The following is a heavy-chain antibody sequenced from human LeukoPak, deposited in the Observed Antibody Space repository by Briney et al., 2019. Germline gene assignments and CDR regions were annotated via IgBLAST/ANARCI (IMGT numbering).Heavy chain of an antibody. CDR2: IYYTGRA. D-gene: IGHD4-17*01. J-gene: IGHJ3*01. CDR1: GGSISNTNYF. V-gene: IGHV4-39*07. CDR3: GREIDGAMDDALDL. Sequence: SETLSLTCTVSGGSISNTNYFWNWVRQPPGKGLEWIGCIYYTGRAYYSPSLRSRVTISIDTSKNHFSVRLTSATAADTAVYYCGREIDGAMDDALDLWGRGTMVAVSS.